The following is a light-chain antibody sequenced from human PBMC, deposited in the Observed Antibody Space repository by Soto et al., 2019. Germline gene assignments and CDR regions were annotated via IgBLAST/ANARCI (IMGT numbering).Light chain of an antibody. CDR1: QSVSIY. CDR3: QQYNKWPLT. V-gene: IGKV3-15*01. CDR2: GAS. Sequence: EIVMTHSPATLSVSPGDIATLSVRASQSVSIYLAWYQQTPGQAPRLLIYGASTRATGIPVRFSGSASGTEFTLTISSLQSEDFTVYYCQQYNKWPLTFGQGTKVDIK. J-gene: IGKJ1*01.